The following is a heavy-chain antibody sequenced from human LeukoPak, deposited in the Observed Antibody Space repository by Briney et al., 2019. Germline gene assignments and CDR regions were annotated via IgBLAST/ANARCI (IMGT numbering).Heavy chain of an antibody. J-gene: IGHJ3*02. D-gene: IGHD1-14*01. V-gene: IGHV4-59*12. CDR2: IYYSGST. CDR3: ARPSGSRYIDAFDI. Sequence: PSESLSLTCTVSGGSISSYYWSWIRQPPGKGLEWIGYIYYSGSTNYNPSLKSRVTISVDKSKNQFSLKLSSVTAADTAMYYCARPSGSRYIDAFDIWGQGTMVTVSS. CDR1: GGSISSYY.